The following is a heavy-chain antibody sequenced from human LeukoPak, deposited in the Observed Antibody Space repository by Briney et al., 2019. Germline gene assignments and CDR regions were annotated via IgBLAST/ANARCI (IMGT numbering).Heavy chain of an antibody. CDR3: AKSISLKGYYADAFDI. Sequence: PGRSLRLSCAASGFTFDDYAMHWVRQAPGKGLEWVSGISWNSGSIGYADSVKGRFTISRDNAKNSLYLQMNSLRAEDMALYYCAKSISLKGYYADAFDIWGQGTMVTVSS. CDR2: ISWNSGSI. D-gene: IGHD3-22*01. V-gene: IGHV3-9*03. CDR1: GFTFDDYA. J-gene: IGHJ3*02.